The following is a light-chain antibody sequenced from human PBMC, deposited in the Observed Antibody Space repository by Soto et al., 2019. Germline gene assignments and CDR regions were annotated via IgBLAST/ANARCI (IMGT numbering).Light chain of an antibody. CDR3: QQYHKWPIT. CDR2: GAS. J-gene: IGKJ5*01. V-gene: IGKV3-15*01. CDR1: QSVDSN. Sequence: EIVMTQSPATLSVSPGEKATLSCRASQSVDSNLAWYQQKPGQSPRLLIYGASTRATAFPARFSGSGFGTEFTLTISSLQSEDFVFCYCQQYHKWPITFGQGTRLEIK.